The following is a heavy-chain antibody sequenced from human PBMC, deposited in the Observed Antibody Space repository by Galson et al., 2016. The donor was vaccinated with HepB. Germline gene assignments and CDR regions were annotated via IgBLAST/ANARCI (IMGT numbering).Heavy chain of an antibody. D-gene: IGHD3-10*01. Sequence: ETLSLTCSVSGASVSDYYWSWIRQSAGKGLEWVGRFYITGTTNYNPSLGSRVAMSVDTSANVFSLRLVSVTAADTAIYYCARVSPARDQWSREFYDYWGQGALVTVSS. CDR3: ARVSPARDQWSREFYDY. CDR2: FYITGTT. CDR1: GASVSDYY. V-gene: IGHV4-4*07. J-gene: IGHJ4*02.